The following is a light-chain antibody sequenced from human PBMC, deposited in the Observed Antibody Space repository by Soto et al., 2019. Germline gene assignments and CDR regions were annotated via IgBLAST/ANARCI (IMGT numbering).Light chain of an antibody. CDR3: QQYGSSPPVT. CDR1: QSVSSTY. V-gene: IGKV3-20*01. J-gene: IGKJ5*01. Sequence: EIVLTQSPGTLYSSSGERATLSCRASQSVSSTYLAWYQQRPGQAPRLLIYGASGRATGIPDRFSGSGSGTDFTLTISRLEPEDFAVYYCQQYGSSPPVTFGQGTRLEIK. CDR2: GAS.